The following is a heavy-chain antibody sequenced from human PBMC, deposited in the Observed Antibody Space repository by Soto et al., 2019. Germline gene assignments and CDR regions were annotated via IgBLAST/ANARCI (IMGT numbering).Heavy chain of an antibody. V-gene: IGHV4-39*01. CDR3: ARHRITIFGVATGWFDP. CDR1: GGSISSSSYC. CDR2: IYYSGST. J-gene: IGHJ5*02. D-gene: IGHD3-3*01. Sequence: SETLSLTCTVSGGSISSSSYCWGWIRQPPGKGLEWIGSIYYSGSTYYNPSLKSRVTISVDTSKDQFSLKLSSVTAADTAVYYCARHRITIFGVATGWFDPWGQGTLVTVSS.